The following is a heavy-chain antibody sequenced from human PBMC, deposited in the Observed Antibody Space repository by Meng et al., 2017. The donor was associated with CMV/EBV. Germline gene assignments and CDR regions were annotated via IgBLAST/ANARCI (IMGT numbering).Heavy chain of an antibody. J-gene: IGHJ4*02. CDR2: IYYSRST. CDR1: GGSISSYY. V-gene: IGHV4-59*01. Sequence: SETLSLTCTVSGGSISSYYWSWIRQPPGKGLEWIGYIYYSRSTNYNPSLKSRVTISVDTSKNQFSLKLSSVTAADTAVYYCAREQYYYDSSGYYYLGGKDYWGQGTLVTVSS. CDR3: AREQYYYDSSGYYYLGGKDY. D-gene: IGHD3-22*01.